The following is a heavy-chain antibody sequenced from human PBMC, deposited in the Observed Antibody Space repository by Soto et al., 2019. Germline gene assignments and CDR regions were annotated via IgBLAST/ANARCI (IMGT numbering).Heavy chain of an antibody. CDR1: GYTFTSYY. V-gene: IGHV1-46*01. Sequence: GASVKVSCKASGYTFTSYYMHWVRQAPGQGLEWMGIINPSGGSTSYAQKFQGRVTMTRDTSTSTVYMELSSLRSEDTAVYYCATGRISGYYPPPLTCYYWGQGTLVTVSS. J-gene: IGHJ4*02. CDR3: ATGRISGYYPPPLTCYY. D-gene: IGHD3-22*01. CDR2: INPSGGST.